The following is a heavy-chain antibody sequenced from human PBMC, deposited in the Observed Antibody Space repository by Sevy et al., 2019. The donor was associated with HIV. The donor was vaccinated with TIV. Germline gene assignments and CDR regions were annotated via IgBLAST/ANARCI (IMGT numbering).Heavy chain of an antibody. CDR2: ISGSGSNT. D-gene: IGHD3-22*01. CDR3: AKEGPGYNYVSSGYFPS. Sequence: GGSLRLSCAASGFSFSTYAMTWVRQAPGKGLEWVSAISGSGSNTYNADSVKGRFTISRDNSKNTLYLQMNSLRAEDTAVYYCAKEGPGYNYVSSGYFPSWGQGTLVTVSS. CDR1: GFSFSTYA. V-gene: IGHV3-23*01. J-gene: IGHJ4*02.